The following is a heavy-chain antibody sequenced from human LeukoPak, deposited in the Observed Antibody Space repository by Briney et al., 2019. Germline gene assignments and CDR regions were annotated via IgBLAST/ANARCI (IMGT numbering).Heavy chain of an antibody. CDR3: ARVGSMVRGVKDGRVFDY. D-gene: IGHD3-10*01. Sequence: GASVKVSCKASGYTFTGYYMHWVRQAPGQGLEWMGRINPNSGGTNYAQKFQGRVTMTRDTSISTAYMELSRLRSDGTAVYYCARVGSMVRGVKDGRVFDYWGQGTLVTVSS. V-gene: IGHV1-2*06. CDR2: INPNSGGT. J-gene: IGHJ4*02. CDR1: GYTFTGYY.